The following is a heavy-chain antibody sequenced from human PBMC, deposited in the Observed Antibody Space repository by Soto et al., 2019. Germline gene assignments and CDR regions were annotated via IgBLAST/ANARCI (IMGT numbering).Heavy chain of an antibody. J-gene: IGHJ4*02. CDR1: GFTFSYYG. CDR2: IWYDGSNK. CDR3: ARVYAAAAAAFDY. D-gene: IGHD6-13*01. Sequence: QVQLVESGGGVVQPGRSLRLSCAASGFTFSYYGMHWVRQAPGKGLEWVAVIWYDGSNKHYADSVKGRFTISRDNSKNTLYLQMNSLRAEDTAVYYCARVYAAAAAAFDYWGQGTLVTVSS. V-gene: IGHV3-33*01.